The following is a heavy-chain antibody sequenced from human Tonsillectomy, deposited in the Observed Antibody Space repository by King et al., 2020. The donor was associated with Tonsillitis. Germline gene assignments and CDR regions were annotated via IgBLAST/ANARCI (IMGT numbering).Heavy chain of an antibody. V-gene: IGHV4-4*07. Sequence: VQLQESGPVLVKPSETLSLTCTVSNVSIIRYYWTWIRQPAGRGLVWIGRIYSSGSPNYSPPLKSRVTMSVDTSKNQFSLKLSSVTAADTSVYYCARYHPTQGRAFDIWGRGTMVPVSS. CDR1: NVSIIRYY. D-gene: IGHD1-1*01. J-gene: IGHJ3*02. CDR3: ARYHPTQGRAFDI. CDR2: IYSSGSP.